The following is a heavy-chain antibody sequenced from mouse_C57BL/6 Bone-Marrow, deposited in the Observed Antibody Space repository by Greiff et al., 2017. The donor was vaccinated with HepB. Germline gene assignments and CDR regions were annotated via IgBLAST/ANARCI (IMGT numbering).Heavy chain of an antibody. V-gene: IGHV1-50*01. CDR1: GYTFTSYW. CDR3: ARSSYYSNYVGGYAMDY. D-gene: IGHD2-5*01. Sequence: QVHVKQPGAELVKPGASVKLSCKASGYTFTSYWMQWVKQRPGQGLEWIGEIDPSDSYTNYNQKFKGKATLTVDTSSSTAYMQLSSLTSEDSAVYYCARSSYYSNYVGGYAMDYWGQGTSVTVSS. CDR2: IDPSDSYT. J-gene: IGHJ4*01.